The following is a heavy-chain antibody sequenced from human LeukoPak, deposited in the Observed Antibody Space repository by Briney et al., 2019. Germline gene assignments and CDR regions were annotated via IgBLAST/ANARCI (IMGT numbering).Heavy chain of an antibody. Sequence: PGGSLRLSCAASGFTFSSYWMSWVRQAPGKGLEWVANIQQGGSEKYYVDSVKGRFTISRDNAKNSLFLQMNSLRAGDTAVYYCARANYRRGSAFDIWGQGTMVTVSS. CDR2: IQQGGSEK. CDR1: GFTFSSYW. D-gene: IGHD1-7*01. V-gene: IGHV3-7*02. J-gene: IGHJ3*02. CDR3: ARANYRRGSAFDI.